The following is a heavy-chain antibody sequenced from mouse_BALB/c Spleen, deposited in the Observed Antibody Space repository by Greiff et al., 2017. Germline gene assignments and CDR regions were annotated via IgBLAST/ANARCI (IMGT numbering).Heavy chain of an antibody. J-gene: IGHJ4*01. CDR1: GFSLTSYG. D-gene: IGHD2-3*01. CDR2: IWSGGST. Sequence: VQGVESGPGLVQPSQSLSITCTVSGFSLTSYGVHWVRQSPGKGLEWLGVIWSGGSTDYNAAFISRLSISKDNSKSQVFFKMNSLQANDTAIYYCARWLLKYYAMDYWGQGTSVTVSS. V-gene: IGHV2-2*02. CDR3: ARWLLKYYAMDY.